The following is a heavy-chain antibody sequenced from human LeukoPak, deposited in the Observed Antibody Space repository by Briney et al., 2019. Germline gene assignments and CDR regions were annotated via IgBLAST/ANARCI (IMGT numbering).Heavy chain of an antibody. CDR2: INSDGITT. V-gene: IGHV3-74*01. D-gene: IGHD4-17*01. Sequence: GGSLRLSCAASGFTFTSYWMHWVRQAPGKGLVWVSRINSDGITTTYADSVKGRFTISRDNAKNTLYLQMNSLRAEDTAVYYCARVSPNTVTTLQYFDYWGQGTLVTVSS. CDR1: GFTFTSYW. J-gene: IGHJ4*02. CDR3: ARVSPNTVTTLQYFDY.